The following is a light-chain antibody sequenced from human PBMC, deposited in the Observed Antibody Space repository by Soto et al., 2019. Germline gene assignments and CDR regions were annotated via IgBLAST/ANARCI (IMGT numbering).Light chain of an antibody. V-gene: IGKV1D-16*01. CDR3: QQYNRYPRT. J-gene: IGKJ1*01. CDR2: AAS. CDR1: QGISTW. Sequence: DIQMTQFPSSLSASVGDRVNITCRASQGISTWLAWYQQKPERAPKSLIYAASRLQSGVPPRFSGSGSETDFTLTISSLQPEDFATYYCQQYNRYPRTFGKGTKVEIK.